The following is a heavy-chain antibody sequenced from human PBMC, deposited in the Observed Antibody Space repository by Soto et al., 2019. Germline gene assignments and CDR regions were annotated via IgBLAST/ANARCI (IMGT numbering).Heavy chain of an antibody. D-gene: IGHD2-2*01. V-gene: IGHV3-21*01. CDR2: ISSSSSYI. CDR1: GFTFSSYS. CDR3: ARPGCSSTSCYEQGAFDI. Sequence: EVQLVESGGGLVKPWGSLRLSCAASGFTFSSYSMNWVRQAPGKGLEWVSSISSSSSYIYYADSVKGRFTISRDNAKNSLYLQMNSLRAEDTAVYYCARPGCSSTSCYEQGAFDIWGQGTMVTVSS. J-gene: IGHJ3*02.